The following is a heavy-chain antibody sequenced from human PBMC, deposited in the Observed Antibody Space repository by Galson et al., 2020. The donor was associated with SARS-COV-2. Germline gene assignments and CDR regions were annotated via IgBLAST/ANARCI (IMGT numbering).Heavy chain of an antibody. V-gene: IGHV2-26*03. D-gene: IGHD2-15*01. J-gene: IGHJ4*02. CDR2: IFSNDEK. CDR3: ARIILDCSGGSCYGLGDY. CDR1: GFSLSNARMG. Sequence: SGPTLVKPTETLTLTCTISGFSLSNARMGVSWIRQPPGKALEWLAHIFSNDEKSYSTTLKSRLTIPKDTSKSQVVLTMTNMDPVDTATYYCARIILDCSGGSCYGLGDYWGQGTLVTVSS.